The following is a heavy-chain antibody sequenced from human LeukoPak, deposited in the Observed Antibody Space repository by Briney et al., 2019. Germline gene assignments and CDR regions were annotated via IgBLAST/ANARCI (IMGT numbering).Heavy chain of an antibody. CDR1: GGSISSRSYY. V-gene: IGHV4-39*01. CDR2: IYYSGST. D-gene: IGHD2-2*01. Sequence: SETLSLTCTVSGGSISSRSYYWGWIRQPPGKGLEWIGTIYYSGSTYYNPSLKSRVTISVDTSKNQFPLKLSSVTAADTAVYYCARHDCSSTSCYADYWGQGTLVTVSS. CDR3: ARHDCSSTSCYADY. J-gene: IGHJ4*02.